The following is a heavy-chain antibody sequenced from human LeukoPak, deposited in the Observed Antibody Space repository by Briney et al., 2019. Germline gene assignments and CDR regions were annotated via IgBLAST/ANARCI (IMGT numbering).Heavy chain of an antibody. Sequence: GGSLRLSCAASGFTFSSYSMNWVRQAPGKGLEWVSSISSSSSYIYYADSVKGRLTISRDNAKNSLYLQMNSLRAEDTAVYYCARDPGIAVAGRDSWGQGTLVTVSS. V-gene: IGHV3-21*01. CDR1: GFTFSSYS. CDR2: ISSSSSYI. J-gene: IGHJ4*02. D-gene: IGHD6-19*01. CDR3: ARDPGIAVAGRDS.